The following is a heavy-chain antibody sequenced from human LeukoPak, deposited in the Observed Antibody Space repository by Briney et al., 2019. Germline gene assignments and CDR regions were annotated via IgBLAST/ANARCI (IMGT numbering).Heavy chain of an antibody. V-gene: IGHV4-61*10. CDR1: GGSISSGYYY. J-gene: IGHJ6*03. D-gene: IGHD3-3*01. CDR3: ASTQFVDFWSGYYSYYYYYMDV. Sequence: PSETLSLTCTVSGGSISSGYYYWSWIRQPAGKGLEWIGRIYYSGSTNYNPSLKSRVTISVDTSKNQFSLKLSSVTAADTAVYYCASTQFVDFWSGYYSYYYYYMDVWGKGTTVTVSS. CDR2: IYYSGST.